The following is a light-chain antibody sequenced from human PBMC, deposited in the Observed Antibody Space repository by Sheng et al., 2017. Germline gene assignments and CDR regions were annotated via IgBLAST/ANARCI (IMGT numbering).Light chain of an antibody. V-gene: IGKV1-39*01. Sequence: DIQMTQSPSSLSASVGDRVTITCRASQSISSYLNWYQQKPGKAPKLLIYAASSLQSGVPSRFSGSGSGADFTLTIDSLQPEDFATYYCQQSYSTWTFGQGTKVGMK. J-gene: IGKJ1*01. CDR2: AAS. CDR3: QQSYSTWT. CDR1: QSISSY.